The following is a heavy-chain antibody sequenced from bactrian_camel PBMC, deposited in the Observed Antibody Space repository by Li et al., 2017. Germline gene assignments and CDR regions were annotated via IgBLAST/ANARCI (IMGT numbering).Heavy chain of an antibody. CDR3: AEGRGSRGEHCYSLNY. J-gene: IGHJ4*01. CDR1: PRAYGTWC. CDR2: IDCAGST. Sequence: HVQLVESGGGSVQAGGSLRLSCEWYPRAYGTWCMYWFRQASGKEREGVADIDCAGSTSYANSVKGRFTISQDSARNTVYLQMNNLQPEDTATYYCAEGRGSRGEHCYSLNYWGQGTQVTVS. D-gene: IGHD6*01. V-gene: IGHV3S53*01.